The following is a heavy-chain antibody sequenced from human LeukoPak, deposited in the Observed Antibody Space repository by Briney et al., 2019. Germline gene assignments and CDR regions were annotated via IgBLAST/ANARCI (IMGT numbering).Heavy chain of an antibody. V-gene: IGHV3-74*01. CDR2: ITSDGSTT. CDR1: GFTISRYR. D-gene: IGHD6-19*01. J-gene: IGHJ4*02. CDR3: VPGSGFAY. Sequence: PGGSLRLSCAASGFTISRYRMHWVRQAPGKGLVWVSRITSDGSTTNYADSVKGRFTISRDDAKNTLYLQMNSLRVEDTAVYYCVPGSGFAYWGQGSLVTVSS.